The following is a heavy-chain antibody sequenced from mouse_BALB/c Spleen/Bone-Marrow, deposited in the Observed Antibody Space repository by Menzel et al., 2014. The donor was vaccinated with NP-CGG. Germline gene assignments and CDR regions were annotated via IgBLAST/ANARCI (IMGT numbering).Heavy chain of an antibody. Sequence: QVQLQQSGPGLVQPSQSLSITCTVSGFSLNSYGVHWVRQHLVKGLEWLGVIWSGGSTDYNAAFISRLSISKDNAKSQVFFKINSLQPNDTAIYYCVRKGSFGNYAMDYWGQGTSVTVSS. V-gene: IGHV2-2*02. J-gene: IGHJ4*01. D-gene: IGHD1-1*02. CDR3: VRKGSFGNYAMDY. CDR2: IWSGGST. CDR1: GFSLNSYG.